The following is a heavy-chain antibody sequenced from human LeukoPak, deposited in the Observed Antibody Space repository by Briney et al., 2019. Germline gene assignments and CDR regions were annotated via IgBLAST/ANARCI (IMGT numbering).Heavy chain of an antibody. CDR1: GITFSSYG. D-gene: IGHD3-9*01. CDR3: AKHRGMLLTAYHFNY. V-gene: IGHV3-23*01. J-gene: IGHJ4*02. CDR2: ISSTGGTT. Sequence: TGGSLRLSCAASGITFSSYGMSWVRQAPGKGLEWVSSISSTGGTTYYADSVKGRFTISRDNSKNTLYLEMNSLRAEDTAVYYCAKHRGMLLTAYHFNYWGQGTLVTVSS.